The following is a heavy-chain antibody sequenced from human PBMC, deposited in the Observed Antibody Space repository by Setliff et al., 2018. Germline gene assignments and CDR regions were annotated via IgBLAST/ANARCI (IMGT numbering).Heavy chain of an antibody. Sequence: SETLSLTCTGSGGSISSSSYYWGWIRQPPGKGLEWIGSIYYSGSTYYNPSLKSRVTISVDTSKNQFSLKLSSVTAADTAVYYCARRETYYNFWIGYYAYWGQGTLVTVSS. CDR1: GGSISSSSYY. D-gene: IGHD3-3*01. CDR3: ARRETYYNFWIGYYAY. J-gene: IGHJ4*02. V-gene: IGHV4-39*07. CDR2: IYYSGST.